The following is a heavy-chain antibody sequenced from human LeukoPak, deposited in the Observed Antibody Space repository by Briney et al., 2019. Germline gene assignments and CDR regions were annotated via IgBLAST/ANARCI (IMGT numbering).Heavy chain of an antibody. CDR1: GFTFSSYE. V-gene: IGHV3-48*03. CDR2: ISSSGSTI. Sequence: GGSLRLSCAASGFTFSSYEMNWVRQAPGKGLEWVSYISSSGSTIYYADSVKGRFTISRDNAKNSLYLQMNSLRAEDTAVYCCASSDYGDYGDYWGQGTLVTVSS. J-gene: IGHJ4*02. CDR3: ASSDYGDYGDY. D-gene: IGHD4-17*01.